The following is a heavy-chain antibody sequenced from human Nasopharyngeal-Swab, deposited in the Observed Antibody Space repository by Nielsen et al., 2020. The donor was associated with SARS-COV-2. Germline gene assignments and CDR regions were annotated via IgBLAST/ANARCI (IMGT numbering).Heavy chain of an antibody. D-gene: IGHD6-6*01. Sequence: GGSLRLSCAASGFSLSRHGMNWVRQAPGKGLEWVSTIGGSGGSTNYADSVKGRFTISRDNPENTLYLQMNSLRPEDTAVYYCARDDGQLGDSWGQGTLVTVSS. CDR1: GFSLSRHG. J-gene: IGHJ4*02. CDR2: IGGSGGST. V-gene: IGHV3-23*01. CDR3: ARDDGQLGDS.